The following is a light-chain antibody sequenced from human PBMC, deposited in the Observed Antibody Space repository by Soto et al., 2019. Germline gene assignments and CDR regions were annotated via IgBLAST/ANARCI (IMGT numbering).Light chain of an antibody. J-gene: IGKJ1*01. Sequence: EIVLTQSPGTLSLSPGERVSFSCRASQSVRSSYIAWYQQKPGQAPRLLIYGASSRATGIPDRFSGSGSGTDFTLTISRLEPEDFAVYYCQQYCSSPRTFGQGTKVEIK. CDR1: QSVRSSY. CDR2: GAS. V-gene: IGKV3-20*01. CDR3: QQYCSSPRT.